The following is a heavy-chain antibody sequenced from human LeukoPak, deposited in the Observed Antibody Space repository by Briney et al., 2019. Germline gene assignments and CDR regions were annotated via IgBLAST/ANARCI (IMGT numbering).Heavy chain of an antibody. J-gene: IGHJ4*02. V-gene: IGHV3-33*06. CDR1: GFTFSSYG. CDR2: IWYDGSNK. CDR3: AKDYSSSQSVMRNY. Sequence: PGRSLRLSCAASGFTFSSYGMHWVRQAPGKGLEWVAVIWYDGSNKYCADSVKGRFTISRDNSKNTLYLQMNSLRAEDTAVYYCAKDYSSSQSVMRNYWGQGTLVTVSS. D-gene: IGHD6-6*01.